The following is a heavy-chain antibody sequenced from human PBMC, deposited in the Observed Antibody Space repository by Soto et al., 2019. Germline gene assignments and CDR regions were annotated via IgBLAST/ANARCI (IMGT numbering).Heavy chain of an antibody. J-gene: IGHJ4*02. Sequence: EVQLVESGGRLVQPGGSLRLSCAASGFMFRAYWMSRVRQDPGKGLEWVATISGGASDKFYVDSVKGRFTISRDDSKNTLYLQTNSLRDEDTAVYYCVREDWHRFDSWGQGILVTVSS. CDR2: ISGGASDK. CDR1: GFMFRAYW. V-gene: IGHV3-7*01. CDR3: VREDWHRFDS. D-gene: IGHD2-21*01.